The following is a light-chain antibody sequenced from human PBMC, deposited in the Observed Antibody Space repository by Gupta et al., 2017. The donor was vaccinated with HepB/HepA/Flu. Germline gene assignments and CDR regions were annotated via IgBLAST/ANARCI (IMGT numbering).Light chain of an antibody. V-gene: IGKV1-27*01. Sequence: VQFTQPLSSLSASRGDRVTITCLASRGIRDRLDWYQQEAGQVPKLLIYAASSLQSGVPSRFSGRGFGTDFSLTISSLQPEDVATYYCQQYFGGPRTFGQGTKV. CDR3: QQYFGGPRT. J-gene: IGKJ1*01. CDR1: RGIRDR. CDR2: AAS.